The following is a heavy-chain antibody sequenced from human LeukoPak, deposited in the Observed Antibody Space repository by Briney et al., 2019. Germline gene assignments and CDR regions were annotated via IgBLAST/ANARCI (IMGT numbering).Heavy chain of an antibody. J-gene: IGHJ3*02. CDR3: ARDQATYYYDSSGYRGAFDI. CDR2: ISDDGRNK. V-gene: IGHV3-30*04. Sequence: PGGSLRLSCAASGFTFSSYAMHWVRQAPGKGLEGVAVISDDGRNKYYADSVQGRFTISRDNSKNTLYLQMNSLRAEDTAVYYCARDQATYYYDSSGYRGAFDIWGQGTMVTVSS. CDR1: GFTFSSYA. D-gene: IGHD3-22*01.